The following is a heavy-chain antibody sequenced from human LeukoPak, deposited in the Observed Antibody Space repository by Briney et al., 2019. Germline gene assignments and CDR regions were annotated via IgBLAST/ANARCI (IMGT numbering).Heavy chain of an antibody. Sequence: GGSLRLSCAASGFTFSSYGMHWVRQAPGKGLEGGAVIWYDGSNKYYADSVKGRFTIPRDNSKNTLYLQMNSLRAEDTAVYYCARGGVYYDFWSGYYTLDQWGQGTLVTVSS. V-gene: IGHV3-33*01. D-gene: IGHD3-3*01. CDR2: IWYDGSNK. CDR1: GFTFSSYG. CDR3: ARGGVYYDFWSGYYTLDQ. J-gene: IGHJ4*02.